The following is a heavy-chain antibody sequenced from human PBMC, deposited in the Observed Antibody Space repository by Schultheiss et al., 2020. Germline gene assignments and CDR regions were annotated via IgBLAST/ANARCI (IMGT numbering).Heavy chain of an antibody. CDR3: ARGAIDSASGSWYNWFAS. J-gene: IGHJ5*01. V-gene: IGHV4-61*08. CDR1: GGSISSGGYS. Sequence: SETLSLTSAVSGGSISSGGYSWSWIRQPPGKGLEWIGYTFYTGSTNYNPSLKSRVTISVDTSKNQFSLKLSSVTTADTAVYYCARGAIDSASGSWYNWFASWGHGTLVTVSS. D-gene: IGHD3-22*01. CDR2: TFYTGST.